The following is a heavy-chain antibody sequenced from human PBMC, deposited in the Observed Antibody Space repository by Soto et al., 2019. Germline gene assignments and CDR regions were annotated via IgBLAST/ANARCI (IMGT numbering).Heavy chain of an antibody. CDR3: ARVTAYSSSWADVFDI. J-gene: IGHJ3*02. D-gene: IGHD6-13*01. Sequence: SETLSLTCTVSGGSISSGDYYWSWIRQPPGKGLEWIGYIYYSGSTYYNPSLKSRVTISVDTSKNQFSLKLSSVTAADTAVYYCARVTAYSSSWADVFDIWGQGTMVTVSS. CDR1: GGSISSGDYY. CDR2: IYYSGST. V-gene: IGHV4-30-4*01.